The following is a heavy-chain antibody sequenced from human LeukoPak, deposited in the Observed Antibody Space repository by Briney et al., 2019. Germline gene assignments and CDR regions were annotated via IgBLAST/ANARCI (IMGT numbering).Heavy chain of an antibody. V-gene: IGHV3-64*01. CDR3: ARDYCIGGNCQYYFDY. CDR1: GFTFSSYA. CDR2: ISSNGGSP. D-gene: IGHD2-15*01. J-gene: IGHJ4*02. Sequence: GGSLRLSCAASGFTFSSYAMHWVRQAPGKGLKYVSAISSNGGSPYYANSVKGRFTISRDNSKNTLYLQMSSLRAEDMAVYYCARDYCIGGNCQYYFDYWGQGTLVTVSS.